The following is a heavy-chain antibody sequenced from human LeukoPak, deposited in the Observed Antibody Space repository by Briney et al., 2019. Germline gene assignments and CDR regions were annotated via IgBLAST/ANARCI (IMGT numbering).Heavy chain of an antibody. D-gene: IGHD3-10*01. CDR3: ARTTMVRGVPDY. V-gene: IGHV4-59*01. CDR2: IYYSGST. J-gene: IGHJ4*02. Sequence: SETLSLTCTVSGGSISSYYWSWIRQPPGKGLDWIGYIYYSGSTNYNPSLKSRVTISLDTSKNQFSLKLSSVTAADTAVYYRARTTMVRGVPDYWGQGTLVTVSS. CDR1: GGSISSYY.